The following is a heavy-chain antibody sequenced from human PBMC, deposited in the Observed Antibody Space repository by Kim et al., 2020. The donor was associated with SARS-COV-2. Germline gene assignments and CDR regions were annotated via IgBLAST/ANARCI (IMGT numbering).Heavy chain of an antibody. CDR1: GFTFSSYG. CDR2: ISYDGSNK. Sequence: GGSLRLSCAASGFTFSSYGMHWVRQAPGKGLEWVAVISYDGSNKYYADSVKGRFTISRDNSKNTLYLQMNSLRAEDTAVYYCAKPYDSSGYHAYYYYYGMDVCGQGTAVTVSS. CDR3: AKPYDSSGYHAYYYYYGMDV. V-gene: IGHV3-30*18. D-gene: IGHD3-22*01. J-gene: IGHJ6*02.